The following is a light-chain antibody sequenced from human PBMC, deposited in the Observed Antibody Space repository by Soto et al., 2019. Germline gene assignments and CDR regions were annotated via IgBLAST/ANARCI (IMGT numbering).Light chain of an antibody. Sequence: LTQPPSASGSPGQSVTISCTGTSSDVGGYNYVSWYQQHPGKAPKLMIYEVSKRPSGVPDRFSGSKSGNTASLTVSGLQAEDEADYYCSSYAGSNIFFGTGTKVTVL. V-gene: IGLV2-8*01. CDR3: SSYAGSNIF. J-gene: IGLJ1*01. CDR2: EVS. CDR1: SSDVGGYNY.